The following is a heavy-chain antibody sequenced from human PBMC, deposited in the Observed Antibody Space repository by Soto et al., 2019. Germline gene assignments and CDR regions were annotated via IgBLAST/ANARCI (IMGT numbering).Heavy chain of an antibody. Sequence: PGESLKISCKGSGYSFTSYWIGLVRQMPGKGLEWMGIIYPGDSDTRYSPSFQGQVTISADKSISTAYLQWSSLKASDTAMYYCARHVAGGDIVVVPAAPRFDPWGQGTLVTVS. J-gene: IGHJ5*02. V-gene: IGHV5-51*01. CDR2: IYPGDSDT. CDR1: GYSFTSYW. CDR3: ARHVAGGDIVVVPAAPRFDP. D-gene: IGHD2-2*01.